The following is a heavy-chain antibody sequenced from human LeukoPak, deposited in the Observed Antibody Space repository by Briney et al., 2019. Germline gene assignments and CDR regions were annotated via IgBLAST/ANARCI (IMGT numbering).Heavy chain of an antibody. D-gene: IGHD2-8*01. Sequence: SETLSLTCTVSGYSISSGYYWGWIRQPPGKGLEWIGSIYHSGSTYYNPSLKSRVTISVDTSKNQFSLKLNSVTAADTAVYYCARDRTSYFDYWGQGTLVTVSS. CDR3: ARDRTSYFDY. J-gene: IGHJ4*02. CDR1: GYSISSGYY. CDR2: IYHSGST. V-gene: IGHV4-38-2*02.